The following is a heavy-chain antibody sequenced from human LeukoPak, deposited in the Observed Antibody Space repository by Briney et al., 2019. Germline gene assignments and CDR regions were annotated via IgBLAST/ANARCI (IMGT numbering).Heavy chain of an antibody. D-gene: IGHD3-22*01. Sequence: PGASVKVSCKASGYTFTDSYMHWVRQAPGQGLEWVGWINPNSGGTDYAQKFQGRVTMTRDTSISTAYMDLSRLRSDDTAVYSRGSDSSAYPDYYFDYWGQGTLVTVSS. J-gene: IGHJ4*02. CDR3: GSDSSAYPDYYFDY. CDR1: GYTFTDSY. V-gene: IGHV1-2*02. CDR2: INPNSGGT.